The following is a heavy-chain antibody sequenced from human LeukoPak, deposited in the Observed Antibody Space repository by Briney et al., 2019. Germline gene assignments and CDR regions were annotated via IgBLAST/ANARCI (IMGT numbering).Heavy chain of an antibody. CDR3: ARGRRGSSPTAFDY. CDR1: GGSISSGDYY. Sequence: PSETLSLTCTVSGGSISSGDYYWSWIRQPAGKGLEWIGRIYTSGSTNYNPSLKSRVTISVDTSKNQFSLKLSSVTAADTAVYYCARGRRGSSPTAFDYWGQGTLVTVSS. J-gene: IGHJ4*02. CDR2: IYTSGST. D-gene: IGHD6-6*01. V-gene: IGHV4-61*02.